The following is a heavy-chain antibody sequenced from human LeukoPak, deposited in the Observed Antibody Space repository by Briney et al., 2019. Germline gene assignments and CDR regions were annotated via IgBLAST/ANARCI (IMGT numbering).Heavy chain of an antibody. CDR2: ISWDGGST. J-gene: IGHJ6*03. CDR1: GFTFDDYA. V-gene: IGHV3-43D*03. Sequence: GGSLRLSCAASGFTFDDYAMHWVRQAPGKGLEWVSLISWDGGSTYYADSVKGRFTISRDNSKNSLYLQMNSLRAEDTALYYCARRRKMEPYYYYMDVWGKGTTVTVSS. D-gene: IGHD1-1*01. CDR3: ARRRKMEPYYYYMDV.